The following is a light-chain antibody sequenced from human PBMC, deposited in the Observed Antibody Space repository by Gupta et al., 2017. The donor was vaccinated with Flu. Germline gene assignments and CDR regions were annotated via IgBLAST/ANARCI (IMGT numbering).Light chain of an antibody. CDR3: SSDTTISTLV. Sequence: TSRDVGAFDAVAWYKQHPGKAPQLVIYEVTKRPAGVSDRFSGSKSGNTASLTISGLQAEDENVYFCSSDTTISTLVFGGGTKVTVL. J-gene: IGLJ3*02. CDR2: EVT. V-gene: IGLV2-14*03. CDR1: SRDVGAFDA.